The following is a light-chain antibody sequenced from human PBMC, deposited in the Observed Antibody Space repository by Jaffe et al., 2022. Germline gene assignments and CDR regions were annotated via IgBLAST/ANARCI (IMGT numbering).Light chain of an antibody. CDR2: YDS. Sequence: SYVLTQPPSVSVAPGKTARITCGGNNIGSKSVHWYQQKPGQAPVLVIYYDSDRPSGIPERFSGSNSGNTATLTISRVEAGDEADYYCQVWDSSSDPPRVFGGGTKLTVL. J-gene: IGLJ3*02. V-gene: IGLV3-21*04. CDR1: NIGSKS. CDR3: QVWDSSSDPPRV.